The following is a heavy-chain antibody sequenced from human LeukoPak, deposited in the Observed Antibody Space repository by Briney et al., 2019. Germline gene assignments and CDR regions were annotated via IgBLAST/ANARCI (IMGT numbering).Heavy chain of an antibody. Sequence: SETLSLTCAVYGGSFSGYYWSWIRQPPGKGLEWIGEINHSGSTNYNPSLKSRVTISVDTSKNQFSLKLSSVTAADTAVYFCARNGYYTIDYWGQGALVTVSS. CDR2: INHSGST. J-gene: IGHJ4*02. V-gene: IGHV4-34*01. CDR3: ARNGYYTIDY. CDR1: GGSFSGYY. D-gene: IGHD3-3*01.